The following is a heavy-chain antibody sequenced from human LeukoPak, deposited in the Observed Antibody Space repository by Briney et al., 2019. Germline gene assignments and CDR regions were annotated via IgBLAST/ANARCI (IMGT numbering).Heavy chain of an antibody. CDR2: IKQDGSEK. J-gene: IGHJ4*02. CDR1: GFTFSSYW. V-gene: IGHV3-7*01. D-gene: IGHD3-3*01. Sequence: GGSLRLSCAASGFTFSSYWMSWVRQAPGKGLEWVANIKQDGSEKYYVDSVKGRFTISRDNAKNSLHLQMNSLRAEDTAVYYCARDQDWSGYIFDYWGQGTLVTVSS. CDR3: ARDQDWSGYIFDY.